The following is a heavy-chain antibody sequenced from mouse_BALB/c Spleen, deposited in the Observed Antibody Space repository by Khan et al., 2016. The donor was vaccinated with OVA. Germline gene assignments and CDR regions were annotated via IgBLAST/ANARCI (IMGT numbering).Heavy chain of an antibody. V-gene: IGHV3-2*02. D-gene: IGHD1-2*01. J-gene: IGHJ2*01. CDR1: GYSITSGYG. CDR3: ARTARLKY. Sequence: EVKLLESGPGLVKPSQSLSLTCTVTGYSITSGYGWNWIRQFPGNKLEWMGYISYSGSTNYNPSLKSRISITRNTSKNQFFLQLNSVTTEATATSYCARTARLKYWGQGTTLTVSS. CDR2: ISYSGST.